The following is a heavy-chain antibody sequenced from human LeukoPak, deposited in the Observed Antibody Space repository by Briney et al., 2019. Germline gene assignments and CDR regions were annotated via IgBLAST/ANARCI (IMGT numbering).Heavy chain of an antibody. CDR2: INTDGTGK. V-gene: IGHV3-7*01. CDR3: TRISLAEGLEF. J-gene: IGHJ4*02. Sequence: GGSLRLSCVASGFIYSDWWMNWVRQAPGKGQEWVANINTDGTGKYYVDSVKGRFTVSRDNTKNSLYLEMASLKAEDTAVYYCTRISLAEGLEFWGQGILVTVSS. CDR1: GFIYSDWW.